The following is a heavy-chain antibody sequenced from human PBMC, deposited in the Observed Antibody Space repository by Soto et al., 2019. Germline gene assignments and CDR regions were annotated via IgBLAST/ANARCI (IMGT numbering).Heavy chain of an antibody. CDR2: IYHSGST. Sequence: QLQLQESGSGQVKHPQTLCLTCAVSGGSISSGGYSWSWIRQPPGKGLEWIGYIYHSGSTYYNPSLKSRVTISVDRSKNQFSLKLSSVTAADTDCARVPDRWGQGTLVTVSS. D-gene: IGHD2-2*01. J-gene: IGHJ5*02. CDR3: PDR. CDR1: GGSISSGGYS. V-gene: IGHV4-30-2*01.